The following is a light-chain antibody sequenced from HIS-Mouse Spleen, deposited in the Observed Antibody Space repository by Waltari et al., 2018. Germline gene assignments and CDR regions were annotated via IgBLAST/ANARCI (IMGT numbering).Light chain of an antibody. CDR3: SSYTSSSTLWV. V-gene: IGLV2-14*01. CDR2: EVS. CDR1: SSDVGGYNY. Sequence: QSALTQPASVSGSPGQSITISCTGTSSDVGGYNYVSWYQQHPGKAPKLMIYEVSKLPSGVSSRFSGSKAGNTASLTISGLQAEDEADYYCSSYTSSSTLWVFGGGTKLTVL. J-gene: IGLJ3*02.